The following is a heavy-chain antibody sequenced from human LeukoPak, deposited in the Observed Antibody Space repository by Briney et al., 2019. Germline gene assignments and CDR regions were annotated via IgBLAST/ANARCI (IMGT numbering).Heavy chain of an antibody. CDR1: GSSFSDSY. V-gene: IGHV3-11*01. J-gene: IGHJ6*02. Sequence: PGGSLRLSCVACGSSFSDSYMSWVRQAPGRGLEWISYISGSGSDLYNADSVKGRFTISRDNANNSLYLQMNSLRVEDTAVYYCARSIGYYYTMDVWGQGTTVTVSS. CDR2: ISGSGSDL. D-gene: IGHD3-22*01. CDR3: ARSIGYYYTMDV.